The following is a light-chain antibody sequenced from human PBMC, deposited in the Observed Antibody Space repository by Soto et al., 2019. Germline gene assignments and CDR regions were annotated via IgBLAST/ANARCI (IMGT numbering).Light chain of an antibody. CDR1: QSVGTK. CDR3: QQYDNWPRT. Sequence: ETVLTQSPSTLSVSPGGRPTLTCRSSQSVGTKLAWYHQKPGQAPRLLISGASSRATGIPARFSGSGSGTEFTLSISSLQSEDFAVYYCQQYDNWPRTFGQGTKVDIK. CDR2: GAS. J-gene: IGKJ1*01. V-gene: IGKV3-15*01.